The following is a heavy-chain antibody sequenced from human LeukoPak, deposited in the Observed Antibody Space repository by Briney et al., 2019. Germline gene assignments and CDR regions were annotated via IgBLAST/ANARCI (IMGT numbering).Heavy chain of an antibody. CDR1: GFSIGTYW. CDR3: ARTQLNGSRAP. Sequence: PGGSLRLSCAASGFSIGTYWMTWARQVPGEGLEWVANINQDGSGKSYVDSVKGRFTISRDNAKNSLYLQMNGLRADDTAVYYCARTQLNGSRAPWGQGTLVTVSS. D-gene: IGHD3-10*01. CDR2: INQDGSGK. J-gene: IGHJ5*02. V-gene: IGHV3-7*01.